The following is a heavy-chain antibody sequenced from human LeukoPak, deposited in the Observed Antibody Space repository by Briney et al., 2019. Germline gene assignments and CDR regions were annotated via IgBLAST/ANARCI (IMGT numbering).Heavy chain of an antibody. Sequence: SVKVSCKASGGTFSSYAISWVRQAPGQGLEWMGRIIPIFGIANYAQKFQGRVTITADKSTSPAYMELSSLRSEDTAVYYCARYIFVGYYDSKGAFDIWGQGTMVTVSS. D-gene: IGHD3-22*01. CDR3: ARYIFVGYYDSKGAFDI. J-gene: IGHJ3*02. CDR2: IIPIFGIA. CDR1: GGTFSSYA. V-gene: IGHV1-69*04.